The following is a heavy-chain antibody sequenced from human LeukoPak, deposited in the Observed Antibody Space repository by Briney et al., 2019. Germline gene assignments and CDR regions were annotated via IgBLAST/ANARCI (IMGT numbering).Heavy chain of an antibody. CDR2: ISSRAGST. J-gene: IGHJ4*02. Sequence: PGGSLRLSCAASGFTFSSYAMSWVRQAPGKGLEWVSGISSRAGSTYYADSVKGRFTISRDNSKNTLYLQMNSLRAEDTAVYYCAKAGSSTTCRRFDYWGQGTLVTVSS. D-gene: IGHD2-2*01. V-gene: IGHV3-23*01. CDR1: GFTFSSYA. CDR3: AKAGSSTTCRRFDY.